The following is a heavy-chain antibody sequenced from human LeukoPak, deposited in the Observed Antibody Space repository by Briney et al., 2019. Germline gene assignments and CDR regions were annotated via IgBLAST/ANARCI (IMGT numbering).Heavy chain of an antibody. CDR2: IRPNSGNT. CDR3: ARGGSHADLGY. Sequence: ASVKVSCKASGYTFTSYDINWVRQATGQGLEWMGWIRPNSGNTGYAQKFQGRVTMTRDTSTSTAYMELRSLKSEDTAVYYCARGGSHADLGYWGQGTLVTVST. J-gene: IGHJ4*02. CDR1: GYTFTSYD. V-gene: IGHV1-8*02. D-gene: IGHD6-19*01.